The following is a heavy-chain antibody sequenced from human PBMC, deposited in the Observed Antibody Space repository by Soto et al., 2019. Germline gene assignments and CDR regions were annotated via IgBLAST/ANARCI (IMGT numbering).Heavy chain of an antibody. D-gene: IGHD6-6*01. V-gene: IGHV1-2*02. CDR3: ASDLLGEDSSSSVTTP. CDR2: INPNSGGT. Sequence: ASVKVSCKASGYTFTGYYMHWVRQAPGQGLEWMGWINPNSGGTNYAQKFQGRVTMTRDTSISTAYMELSRLRSDDTAVYYCASDLLGEDSSSSVTTPWGQGTLVTVSS. J-gene: IGHJ5*02. CDR1: GYTFTGYY.